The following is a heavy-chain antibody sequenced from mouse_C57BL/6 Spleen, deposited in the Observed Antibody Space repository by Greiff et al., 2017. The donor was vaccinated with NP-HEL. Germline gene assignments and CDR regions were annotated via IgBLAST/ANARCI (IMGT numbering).Heavy chain of an antibody. CDR1: GYTFTDYY. D-gene: IGHD2-13*01. J-gene: IGHJ3*01. V-gene: IGHV1-26*01. Sequence: EVQLQQSGPELVKPGASVKISCKASGYTFTDYYMNWVKQSHGKSLEWIGDINPNNGGTSYNQKFKGKATLTVDKSSSTAYMELRSLTSEDSAVFDCARSTMVRGFAYWGQGTLVTVSA. CDR2: INPNNGGT. CDR3: ARSTMVRGFAY.